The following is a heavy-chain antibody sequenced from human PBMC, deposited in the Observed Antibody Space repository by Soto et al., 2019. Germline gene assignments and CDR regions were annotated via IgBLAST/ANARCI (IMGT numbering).Heavy chain of an antibody. CDR3: ARRYSGYDLDY. D-gene: IGHD5-12*01. V-gene: IGHV4-34*01. CDR1: GGSFSGYY. Sequence: QVQLQQCGAGLLKPSETLSLTCAVYGGSFSGYYWSWIRQPPGKGLEWIGEINHSGSTNYNPSLKSRVTISVDTSKNQFSLKLSSVTAADTAVYYCARRYSGYDLDYWGQGTLVTVSS. CDR2: INHSGST. J-gene: IGHJ4*02.